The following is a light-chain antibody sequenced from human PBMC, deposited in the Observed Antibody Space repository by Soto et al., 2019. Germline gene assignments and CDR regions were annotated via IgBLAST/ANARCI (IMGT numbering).Light chain of an antibody. CDR1: NIGSKR. CDR2: YDS. J-gene: IGLJ1*01. CDR3: QVWDITTDHYV. Sequence: SYELTQPPSVSVAPEKTARLTCGGDNIGSKRVHWYRQKPGQAPVLVIYYDSDRPSGIPELFSGSNSGNTATLTINRVEAGDEADYYCQVWDITTDHYVFGTGTKLTVL. V-gene: IGLV3-21*04.